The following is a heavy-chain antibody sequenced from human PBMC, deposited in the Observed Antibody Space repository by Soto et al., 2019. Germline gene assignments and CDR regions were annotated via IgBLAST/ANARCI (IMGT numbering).Heavy chain of an antibody. J-gene: IGHJ1*01. D-gene: IGHD4-17*01. CDR3: ARSPGGYDYGDSLFQH. CDR1: GGSISSGGYY. V-gene: IGHV4-31*03. Sequence: SETLSLTCTVSGGSISSGGYYWSWIRQHPGKDLEWIGYIYYSGSTYYNPSLKSRVTISVDTSKNQFSLKLSSVTAADTAVYYCARSPGGYDYGDSLFQHWGQGTLVTVSS. CDR2: IYYSGST.